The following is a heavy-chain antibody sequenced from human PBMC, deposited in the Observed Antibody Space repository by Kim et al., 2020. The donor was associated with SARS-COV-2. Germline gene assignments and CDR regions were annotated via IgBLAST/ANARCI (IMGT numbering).Heavy chain of an antibody. CDR1: GGTFSSYA. CDR2: IIPIFGTA. J-gene: IGHJ3*02. CDR3: ARVIKLRYFDWFEAFDI. D-gene: IGHD3-9*01. V-gene: IGHV1-69*13. Sequence: SVKVSCKASGGTFSSYAISWVRQAPGQGLEWMGGIIPIFGTANYAQKFQGRVTITADESTSTAYMELSSLRSEDTAVYYCARVIKLRYFDWFEAFDIWGQGTMVTVSS.